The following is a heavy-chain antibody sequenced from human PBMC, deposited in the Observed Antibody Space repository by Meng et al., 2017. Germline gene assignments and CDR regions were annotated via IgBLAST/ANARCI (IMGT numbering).Heavy chain of an antibody. D-gene: IGHD2-21*01. CDR1: GYPFTSYY. J-gene: IGHJ4*02. CDR3: ASSSGWGDPVYDY. CDR2: INPSGGST. Sequence: VQFGAEVKKPGASVKVTCKASGYPFTSYYMHWVRQAPGQGLEWMGIINPSGGSTSYAQKFQGRVTMTRDTSTSTVYMELSSLRSEDTAVYYCASSSGWGDPVYDYWGQGTLVTVSS. V-gene: IGHV1-46*01.